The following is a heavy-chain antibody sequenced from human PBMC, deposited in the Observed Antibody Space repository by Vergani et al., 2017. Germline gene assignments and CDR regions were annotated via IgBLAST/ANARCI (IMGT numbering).Heavy chain of an antibody. CDR1: GFTLVDYA. Sequence: EVQLVESGGGLVQPGRSLRLSCAASGFTLVDYAMHWVRQPPGKGLEWVSGISWNGGSIGYADSVKGRFTISRDNAKNSLYLQMNSLRAEDTALYYCAKDSPARIAAAGTSFYWYFDLWGRGTLVTVSS. J-gene: IGHJ2*01. V-gene: IGHV3-9*01. CDR2: ISWNGGSI. D-gene: IGHD6-13*01. CDR3: AKDSPARIAAAGTSFYWYFDL.